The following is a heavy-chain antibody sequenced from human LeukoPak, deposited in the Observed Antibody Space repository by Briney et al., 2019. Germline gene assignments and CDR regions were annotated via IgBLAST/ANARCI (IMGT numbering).Heavy chain of an antibody. V-gene: IGHV4-34*01. CDR2: INHSGST. J-gene: IGHJ4*02. CDR3: ARVRFGGVIAPFDY. D-gene: IGHD3-16*02. Sequence: PSETLSLTCAVYGGSFSGYYWSWIRQPPGKGLEWIGEINHSGSTNYNPSLKSRVTISVDTSKNQFSLKLSSVTAADTAVYYCARVRFGGVIAPFDYWGQGTLVTVSS. CDR1: GGSFSGYY.